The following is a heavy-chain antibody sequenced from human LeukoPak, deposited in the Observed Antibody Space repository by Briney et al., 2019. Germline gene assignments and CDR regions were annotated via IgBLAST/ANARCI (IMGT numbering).Heavy chain of an antibody. V-gene: IGHV3-15*01. Sequence: GGSIRLSCAASGFTFSESWMNWVRHAPGKGRAWVGRVRRQTEGATTDYPAPVKGRFTISRDDSKNTVYLQMNFVKTEDTAVYYCTTRVVTTNDFWGQGTLVTVSS. CDR2: VRRQTEGATT. J-gene: IGHJ4*02. CDR1: GFTFSESW. D-gene: IGHD2-21*02. CDR3: TTRVVTTNDF.